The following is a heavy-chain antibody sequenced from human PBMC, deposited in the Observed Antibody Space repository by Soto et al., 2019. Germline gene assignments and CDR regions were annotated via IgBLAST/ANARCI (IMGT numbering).Heavy chain of an antibody. D-gene: IGHD3-16*01. CDR2: VFYSGNS. Sequence: SETLSLTCTVSGGSVNSGSYYWNWIRQPPGKGLEWLGYVFYSGNSNYKPSVRSRVAISVDTSRNQFFLRLSSVTAADTAVYYCVRSYTLMVAALGEWGQGTLVTVSS. CDR3: VRSYTLMVAALGE. CDR1: GGSVNSGSYY. V-gene: IGHV4-61*01. J-gene: IGHJ1*01.